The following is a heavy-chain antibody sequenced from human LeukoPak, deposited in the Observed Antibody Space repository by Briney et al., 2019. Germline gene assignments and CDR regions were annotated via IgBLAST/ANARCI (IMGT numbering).Heavy chain of an antibody. D-gene: IGHD3-3*01. CDR2: ISSSSSYI. CDR1: GFTFSSYS. CDR3: ARALEGGDYFDY. V-gene: IGHV3-21*01. J-gene: IGHJ4*02. Sequence: GGSLRLSCAASGFTFSSYSMNWVRQAPGKGLEWVSSISSSSSYIYYADSVKGRFTISRDNAKNSLYLQMNSLRAEDTAVYYCARALEGGDYFDYWGQGTLVTVSS.